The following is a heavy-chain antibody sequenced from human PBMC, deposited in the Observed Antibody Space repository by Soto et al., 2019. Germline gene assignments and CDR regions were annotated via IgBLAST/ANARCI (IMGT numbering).Heavy chain of an antibody. CDR3: AKETVEYYFDY. J-gene: IGHJ4*02. CDR1: GFTFSIYG. V-gene: IGHV3-30*18. D-gene: IGHD3-3*01. CDR2: ISYDGSNK. Sequence: QVQLVESGGGVVQPWRSLRLSCAASGFTFSIYGMHWVRQAPGKGLEWVAVISYDGSNKYYADSVKGRFTISRDKSKNTLYLQKNRLRGEDTTVYYWAKETVEYYFDYWGQGTLVTVSS.